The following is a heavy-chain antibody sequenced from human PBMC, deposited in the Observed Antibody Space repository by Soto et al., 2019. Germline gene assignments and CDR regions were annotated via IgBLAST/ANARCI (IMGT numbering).Heavy chain of an antibody. D-gene: IGHD3-3*01. CDR1: GFTVSSSA. Sequence: GGSLRLSCAASGFTVSSSAMSWVRQAPGKGLEWVSAISGSGTTTYYADSGKGRFTIARDNSKNMVYVQMNSLRVEDTALYFCAKGPTIFGVIISYSYYYGMGVWGHGTTVTVSS. V-gene: IGHV3-23*01. CDR3: AKGPTIFGVIISYSYYYGMGV. J-gene: IGHJ6*02. CDR2: ISGSGTTT.